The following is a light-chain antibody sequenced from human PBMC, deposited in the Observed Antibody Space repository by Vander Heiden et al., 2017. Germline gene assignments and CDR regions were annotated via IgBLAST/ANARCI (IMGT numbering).Light chain of an antibody. Sequence: QSVLTQPPSASGTPGQRVTISCSGSSSNIGSNYVYWYLQLPGTAPKLLIYRNNQRPSGVPDRFSGSKSGTSASLAISGLRSEDEADYYCAAWDDSLSGLVVFGGGTKLTVL. J-gene: IGLJ2*01. CDR2: RNN. CDR1: SSNIGSNY. CDR3: AAWDDSLSGLVV. V-gene: IGLV1-47*01.